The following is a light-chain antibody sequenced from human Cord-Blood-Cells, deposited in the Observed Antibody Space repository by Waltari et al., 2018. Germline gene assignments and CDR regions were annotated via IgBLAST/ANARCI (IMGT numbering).Light chain of an antibody. CDR2: DAS. V-gene: IGKV1-33*01. J-gene: IGKJ4*01. CDR1: QDISNY. Sequence: DIQMTQSPSSLSASVGDRVTITCQASQDISNYLNWYQQKPGKAPKLLIYDASNLETGVPSRFSGRGSGTDFTFTISSLLPEDIATYYCQQYDNLPPDTFGGGTKVEIK. CDR3: QQYDNLPPDT.